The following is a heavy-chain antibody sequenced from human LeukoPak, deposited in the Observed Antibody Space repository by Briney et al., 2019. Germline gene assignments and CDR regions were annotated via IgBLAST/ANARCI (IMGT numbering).Heavy chain of an antibody. V-gene: IGHV3-30*04. CDR1: GFTFSSYA. D-gene: IGHD2-2*01. CDR2: ISYDGSNK. J-gene: IGHJ6*02. CDR3: AKEGGEGPAASYYYYGMDV. Sequence: GGSLRLSCAASGFTFSSYAMHWVRQAPGKGLEWVAIISYDGSNKYYADSVKGRFTISRDNSKNTLYLQMNSLRAEDTAVYYCAKEGGEGPAASYYYYGMDVWGQGTTVTVSS.